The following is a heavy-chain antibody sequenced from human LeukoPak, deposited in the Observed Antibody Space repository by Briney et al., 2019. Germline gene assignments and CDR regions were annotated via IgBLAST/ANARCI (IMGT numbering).Heavy chain of an antibody. CDR1: GYTFTSYD. D-gene: IGHD3-10*01. J-gene: IGHJ4*02. CDR3: ARGTVGPLWFGGY. V-gene: IGHV1-8*01. CDR2: ISPNSGNT. Sequence: GASVKVSCKAPGYTFTSYDINWVRQAPGQGLEWMGWISPNSGNTGYAQKFQGRVTMTRNTSISTAYMELSSLRSEDTAVYYCARGTVGPLWFGGYWGQGTLVTVSS.